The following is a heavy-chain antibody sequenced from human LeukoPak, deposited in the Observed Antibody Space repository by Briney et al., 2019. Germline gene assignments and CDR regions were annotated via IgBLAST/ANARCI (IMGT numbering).Heavy chain of an antibody. CDR3: AKSGRTYSSSWYIY. J-gene: IGHJ4*02. D-gene: IGHD6-13*01. Sequence: PGGSLRLSCAASGFTFSSYAMSWVRQAPGKGLEWVSAITGSGGNTYYTDSVKGRFTISRDNTKNTLYLQMNSLRAEDTAVYYCAKSGRTYSSSWYIYWGQGTLVTVSS. CDR2: ITGSGGNT. CDR1: GFTFSSYA. V-gene: IGHV3-23*01.